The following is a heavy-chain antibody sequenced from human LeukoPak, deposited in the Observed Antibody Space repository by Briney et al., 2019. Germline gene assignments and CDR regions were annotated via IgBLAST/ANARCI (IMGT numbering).Heavy chain of an antibody. V-gene: IGHV4-59*01. CDR3: ARDVEPYGY. J-gene: IGHJ4*02. Sequence: SETLSLTCTVSGVSISSYYWSWIRQPPGKGLEWIGYIYYSGSTNYNPSLKSRVTISVDTSKNQFSLKLSSVTAADTAVYYCARDVEPYGYWGQGTLVTVSS. CDR2: IYYSGST. CDR1: GVSISSYY. D-gene: IGHD1-26*01.